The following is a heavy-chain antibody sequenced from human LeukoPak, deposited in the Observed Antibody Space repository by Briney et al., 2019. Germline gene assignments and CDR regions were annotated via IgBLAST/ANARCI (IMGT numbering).Heavy chain of an antibody. CDR2: IFHAGNT. V-gene: IGHV4-38-2*01. CDR1: GYSITSGYY. D-gene: IGHD6-6*01. J-gene: IGHJ6*03. CDR3: ARQGGSSSPYYYYYMDV. Sequence: SEILSLTCDVSGYSITSGYYWGWFRQPPGQGLEWIGNIFHAGNTYYNPSLRSRVTISVDTSKNQFSLRLTSVTAADTAVYYCARQGGSSSPYYYYYMDVWGKGTTVTVSS.